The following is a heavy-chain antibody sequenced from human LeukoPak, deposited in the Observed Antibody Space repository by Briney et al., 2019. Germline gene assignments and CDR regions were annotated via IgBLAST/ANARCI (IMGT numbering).Heavy chain of an antibody. J-gene: IGHJ4*02. Sequence: SQTLSLTCTVSGGSISSGGYYWSWIRQPPGKGLEWIGEINHSGSTNYNPSLKSRVTISVDTSKNQFSLKLSSVTAADTAVYYCARRPATRRGKTFDYWGRGTLVTVSS. CDR1: GGSISSGGYY. CDR3: ARRPATRRGKTFDY. D-gene: IGHD3-10*01. CDR2: INHSGST. V-gene: IGHV4-30-2*01.